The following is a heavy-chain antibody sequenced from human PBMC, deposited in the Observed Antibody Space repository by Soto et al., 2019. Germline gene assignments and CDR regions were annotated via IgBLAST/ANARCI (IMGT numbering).Heavy chain of an antibody. V-gene: IGHV3-23*01. CDR1: GFTFSNAW. CDR3: AKTESFNGYYNAFDY. CDR2: ISGGGGST. Sequence: GGSLRLSCAASGFTFSNAWMSWVRQAPGKGLEWVSAISGGGGSTYYADSVKGRFTISRDNSKNTVYLQMNSLRAGDTALYYCAKTESFNGYYNAFDYWGQGARVTVSS. D-gene: IGHD3-9*01. J-gene: IGHJ4*02.